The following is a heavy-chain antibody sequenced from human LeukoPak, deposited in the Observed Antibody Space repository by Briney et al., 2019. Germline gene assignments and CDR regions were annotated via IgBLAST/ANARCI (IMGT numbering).Heavy chain of an antibody. V-gene: IGHV4-38-2*02. CDR2: IYHSGSA. J-gene: IGHJ4*02. CDR1: GYSITSGYN. Sequence: SETLSLTCTVSGYSITSGYNWAWIRQPPGKVLDWIGGIYHSGSAYYNPSLKSRVTISVDTSKNQFSLKLSSVTAADTAVYYCVRYCSSTTCYTRAVDYWGQGTLVTVSS. D-gene: IGHD2-2*02. CDR3: VRYCSSTTCYTRAVDY.